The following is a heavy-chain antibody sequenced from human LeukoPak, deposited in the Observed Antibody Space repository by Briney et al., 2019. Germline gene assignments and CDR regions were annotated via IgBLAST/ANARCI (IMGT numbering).Heavy chain of an antibody. D-gene: IGHD3-16*01. CDR1: GFTFSRYA. Sequence: GGSLRLSCAASGFTFSRYAMSWVRQAPRKGLEWVSVISDSGGSTNYADSVKGRFTVSRDNSISTLYLQMDSLRTDDTAVYYCSKGDWGDDWGQGALVTVSS. J-gene: IGHJ4*02. CDR2: ISDSGGST. V-gene: IGHV3-23*01. CDR3: SKGDWGDD.